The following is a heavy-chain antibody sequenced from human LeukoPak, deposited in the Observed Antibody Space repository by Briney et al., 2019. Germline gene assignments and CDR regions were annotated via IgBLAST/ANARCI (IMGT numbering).Heavy chain of an antibody. J-gene: IGHJ4*02. V-gene: IGHV3-74*01. Sequence: HSGGSLRLFCAASGFPFSSYWMHWVREAPGKGLVWVSRINSDGSSTSYADSVKGRFTISRDNAKNTLYLQMISLRAEDTAVYYCAKCGTHYYGSGEGVVYWGQGTLVTVSS. D-gene: IGHD3-10*01. CDR1: GFPFSSYW. CDR3: AKCGTHYYGSGEGVVY. CDR2: INSDGSST.